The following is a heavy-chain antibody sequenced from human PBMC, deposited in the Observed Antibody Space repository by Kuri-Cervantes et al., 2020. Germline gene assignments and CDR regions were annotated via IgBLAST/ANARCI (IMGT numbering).Heavy chain of an antibody. CDR3: ARAQWERGMDV. D-gene: IGHD1-26*01. CDR2: IYYSGST. V-gene: IGHV4-61*08. Sequence: SETLSLTCTVSGGSISSGGYYWSWIRQHPGKGLEWIGYIYYSGSTNYNPSLKSRVTISVDTSKNQFSLKLSSVTAADTAVYYCARAQWERGMDVWGQGTTVTVSS. J-gene: IGHJ6*02. CDR1: GGSISSGGYY.